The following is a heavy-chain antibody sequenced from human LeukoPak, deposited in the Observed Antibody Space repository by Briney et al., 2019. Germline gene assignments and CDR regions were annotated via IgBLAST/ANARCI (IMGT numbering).Heavy chain of an antibody. D-gene: IGHD3-22*01. CDR1: GYTFTSYG. CDR3: ARTYYYDSSDYYPINLRGGIDY. Sequence: ASVKVSCKASGYTFTSYGFSWVRQAPGQGLEWMGWINTYSGNTNYAQNLQGRVTVTADTSTSTAYMELRSLRSDDTAVYYCARTYYYDSSDYYPINLRGGIDYWGQGTLVTVSS. J-gene: IGHJ4*02. V-gene: IGHV1-18*01. CDR2: INTYSGNT.